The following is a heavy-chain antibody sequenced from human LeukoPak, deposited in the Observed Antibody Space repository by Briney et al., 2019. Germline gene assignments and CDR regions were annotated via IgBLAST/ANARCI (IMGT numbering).Heavy chain of an antibody. J-gene: IGHJ4*02. Sequence: QSGGSLRLSCAASGFTFRIYEVNWVRQAPGKGLEWVTYISGSGNIIYYADSAKDRFTISRDNAKNSLYLQMNSLRAEDTAIYYCARDLGSYSSGWYMGFDYWGQGTLVTVSS. CDR2: ISGSGNII. D-gene: IGHD6-19*01. V-gene: IGHV3-48*03. CDR3: ARDLGSYSSGWYMGFDY. CDR1: GFTFRIYE.